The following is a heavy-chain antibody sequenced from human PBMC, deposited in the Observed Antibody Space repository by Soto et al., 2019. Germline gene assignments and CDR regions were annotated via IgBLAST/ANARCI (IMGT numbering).Heavy chain of an antibody. J-gene: IGHJ4*02. CDR3: ARVPHMAGSGYRGHYFDY. V-gene: IGHV4-4*02. D-gene: IGHD3-22*01. CDR1: GGSISSSNW. CDR2: IYHSGST. Sequence: QVQLQESGPGLVKPSGTLSLTCAVSGGSISSSNWWSWVRQPPGKGLEWIGEIYHSGSTNYNPSLKSRVTISVDKSKNQFSLKLSSVTAADTAVYYCARVPHMAGSGYRGHYFDYWGQGTLVTVSS.